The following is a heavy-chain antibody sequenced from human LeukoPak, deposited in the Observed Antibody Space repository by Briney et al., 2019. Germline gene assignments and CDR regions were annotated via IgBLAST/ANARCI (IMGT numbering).Heavy chain of an antibody. CDR3: ARDPGSNTFDY. V-gene: IGHV3-53*01. J-gene: IGHJ4*02. CDR1: GFTVSSNY. Sequence: PGGSLRLSCAASGFTVSSNYMSWVRQAPGKGLEWVSVIYSGGSTYYADSVKGRFTLSRDNSKNTLYLQMNSLRAEDTAVYYCARDPGSNTFDYWGQGTLVSVTS. D-gene: IGHD5-18*01. CDR2: IYSGGST.